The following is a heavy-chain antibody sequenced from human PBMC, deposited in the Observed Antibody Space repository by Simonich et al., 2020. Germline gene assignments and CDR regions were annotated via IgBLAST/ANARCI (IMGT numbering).Heavy chain of an antibody. CDR2: KSYDGSKK. CDR1: GFTFSSYA. D-gene: IGHD7-27*01. Sequence: QVQLVESGGGVVQPGRSLRLSCAASGFTFSSYAMHWVRQAPGKGLEWVAVKSYDGSKKYYADSVKGRFTISRDNSKNTLYLQMNSLRAEDTAVYYCARDRNWGWFDPWGQGTLVTVSS. V-gene: IGHV3-30*07. CDR3: ARDRNWGWFDP. J-gene: IGHJ5*02.